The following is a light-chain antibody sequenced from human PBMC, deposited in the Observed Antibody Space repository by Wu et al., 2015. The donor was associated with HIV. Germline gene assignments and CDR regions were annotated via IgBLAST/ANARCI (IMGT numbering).Light chain of an antibody. V-gene: IGKV3-15*01. J-gene: IGKJ1*01. CDR1: QSISSK. Sequence: EIEMTQSPTILSVSPGERATLSCRASQSISSKLAWYQQRFGQAPRLLIYDASTRATGIPARFSGSGSGTEFTLTITSMQSEDFALYYCQQYNDWPPWTFG. CDR2: DAS. CDR3: QQYNDWPPWT.